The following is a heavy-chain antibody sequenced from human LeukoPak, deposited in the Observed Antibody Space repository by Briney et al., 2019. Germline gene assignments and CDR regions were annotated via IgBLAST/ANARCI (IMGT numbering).Heavy chain of an antibody. J-gene: IGHJ4*02. D-gene: IGHD3-22*01. CDR3: ARQKITTSDY. CDR1: GGSFSGHY. V-gene: IGHV4-34*01. Sequence: PSETLSLTCAVYGGSFSGHYWSWIRQPPGKGLEWIGEINDSGIPNCNPALKSRVTISVDTSKNQFSLKLSSVTAADTAVYYCARQKITTSDYWGQGNMVTVSS. CDR2: INDSGIP.